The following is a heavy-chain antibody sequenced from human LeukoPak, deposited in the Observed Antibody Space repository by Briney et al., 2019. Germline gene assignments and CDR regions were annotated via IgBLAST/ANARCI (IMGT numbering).Heavy chain of an antibody. CDR2: MSYDENTK. J-gene: IGHJ4*02. V-gene: IGHV3-30*18. D-gene: IGHD6-19*01. Sequence: GGSLRLSCAASGFSFNAYWMHWVRQTPGTGLEWVAVMSYDENTKYYADSVKGRFTISRDNSKNTLYLQMNSLRAEDTAVYYCAKAVAGYYFDYWGQGTLVTVSS. CDR3: AKAVAGYYFDY. CDR1: GFSFNAYW.